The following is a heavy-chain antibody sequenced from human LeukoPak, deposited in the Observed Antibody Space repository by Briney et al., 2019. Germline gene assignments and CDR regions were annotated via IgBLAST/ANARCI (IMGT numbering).Heavy chain of an antibody. J-gene: IGHJ6*02. V-gene: IGHV3-9*01. CDR1: GFTFDGHG. D-gene: IGHD3-10*01. CDR3: VKDKGPMVRVDGMDV. Sequence: PGRSLRLSCAVAGFTFDGHGMHWVRHDPGKGMEWVAGISWNSGIIAYADSVKGRFTISRDNAKNSLYLQMNSLRPEDTAMYYCVKDKGPMVRVDGMDVWGQGTAVTASS. CDR2: ISWNSGII.